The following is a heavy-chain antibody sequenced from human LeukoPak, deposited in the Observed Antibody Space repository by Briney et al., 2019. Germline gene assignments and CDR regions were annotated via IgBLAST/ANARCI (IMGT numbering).Heavy chain of an antibody. CDR2: IYSRGST. V-gene: IGHV4-31*03. Sequence: PSETLSLTCSVSGGSISSGGYYWHWIRQHPGKGLEWIGNIYSRGSTYYNPSLESRVTISVDTSKNQFSLKLTSVTAADTAVYYCARTHSEFSSLSDGVEDYWGQGTLVTVSS. J-gene: IGHJ4*02. D-gene: IGHD6-6*01. CDR1: GGSISSGGYY. CDR3: ARTHSEFSSLSDGVEDY.